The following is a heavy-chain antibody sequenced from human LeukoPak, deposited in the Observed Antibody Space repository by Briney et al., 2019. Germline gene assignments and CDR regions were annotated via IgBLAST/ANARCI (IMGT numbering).Heavy chain of an antibody. J-gene: IGHJ4*02. CDR1: GYSFTSYW. Sequence: GESLKISCKGSGYSFTSYWIGWVRQMPGKGLEWMGIIYPGDSDTRYSPSFQGQVTTSADKSISTAYLQWSSLKASDTAMYYCARGWFGELAQYYFDYWGQGTLVTVSS. D-gene: IGHD3-10*01. CDR2: IYPGDSDT. CDR3: ARGWFGELAQYYFDY. V-gene: IGHV5-51*01.